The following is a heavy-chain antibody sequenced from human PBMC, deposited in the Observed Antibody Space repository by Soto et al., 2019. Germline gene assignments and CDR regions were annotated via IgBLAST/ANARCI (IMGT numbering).Heavy chain of an antibody. Sequence: QVQLEQWGAGLLKPSETLSLTCAVYGGSFSGYYWSWIRQPPGKGLEWIGEINHGGSTNYNPSLKSGXXIXVXXSNTQFPLNLYSVTAAHTAVYYCARGRWLRKSFDYWRQGTLVTVSS. J-gene: IGHJ4*02. D-gene: IGHD5-12*01. V-gene: IGHV4-34*02. CDR1: GGSFSGYY. CDR3: ARGRWLRKSFDY. CDR2: INHGGST.